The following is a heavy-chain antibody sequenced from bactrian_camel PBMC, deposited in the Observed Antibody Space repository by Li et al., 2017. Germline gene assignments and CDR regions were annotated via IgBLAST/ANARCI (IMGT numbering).Heavy chain of an antibody. J-gene: IGHJ4*01. CDR3: AARMTTKDCCAGRPLLT. D-gene: IGHD2*01. Sequence: HVQLVESGGGSVQAGGSLRLSCAASGDTYGRYCMGWYRQAPGKERKGVATIADDGSTTYADSVKGRFTVSEDNAKNTLHLQMKSLSPEDTAMYYCAARMTTKDCCAGRPLLTGARGPRSPSP. CDR1: GDTYGRYC. V-gene: IGHV3S55*01. CDR2: IADDGST.